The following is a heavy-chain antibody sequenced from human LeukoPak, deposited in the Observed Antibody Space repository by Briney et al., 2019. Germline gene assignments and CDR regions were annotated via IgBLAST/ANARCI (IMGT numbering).Heavy chain of an antibody. CDR1: GYTFTSYA. CDR2: INAGNGNT. J-gene: IGHJ4*02. Sequence: ASVKVSCKASGYTFTSYAMHWVRQAPGQRLEWMGWINAGNGNTKYSQKFQGRVTITRDTSASTAYMELSSLRSEDTAVYYCARGKKGGYDCFGNWGQGTLVTVSS. V-gene: IGHV1-3*01. CDR3: ARGKKGGYDCFGN. D-gene: IGHD5-12*01.